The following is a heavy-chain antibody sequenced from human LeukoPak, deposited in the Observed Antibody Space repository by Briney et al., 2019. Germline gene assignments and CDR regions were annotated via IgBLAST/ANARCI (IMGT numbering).Heavy chain of an antibody. CDR2: IKEDGSEK. CDR1: GFIFSSYW. CDR3: AKVALEYDFWSGYLEYYFDY. V-gene: IGHV3-7*03. D-gene: IGHD3-3*01. J-gene: IGHJ4*02. Sequence: GGSLRLSCAASGFIFSSYWMTWVRQAPGKGLEWVANIKEDGSEKNYVESVKGRFTISRDNSKNTLYLQMNSLRAEDTAVYYCAKVALEYDFWSGYLEYYFDYWGQGTLVTVSS.